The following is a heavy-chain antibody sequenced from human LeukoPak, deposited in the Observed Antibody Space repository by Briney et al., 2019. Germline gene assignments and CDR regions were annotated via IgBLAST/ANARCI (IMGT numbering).Heavy chain of an antibody. CDR2: INPSGGST. J-gene: IGHJ3*02. D-gene: IGHD1-26*01. CDR3: ARDRAIVGANDAFDI. CDR1: GYTFTSYY. Sequence: ASVKVSCKASGYTFTSYYMHWVRQAPGQGLEWMGIINPSGGSTSYAQKFQGRVTMTRDTSTSTVYMELSSLRSEDTAVYYCARDRAIVGANDAFDIWGQGTMVTVSS. V-gene: IGHV1-46*01.